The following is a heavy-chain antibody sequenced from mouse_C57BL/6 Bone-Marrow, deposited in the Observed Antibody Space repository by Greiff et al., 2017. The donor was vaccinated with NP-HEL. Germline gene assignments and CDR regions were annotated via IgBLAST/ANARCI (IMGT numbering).Heavy chain of an antibody. V-gene: IGHV2-6*03. D-gene: IGHD2-5*01. CDR2: IWSDGST. CDR1: GFSLTSYG. CDR3: ASSPYYSNSYAMDY. Sequence: AQGVESGPGLVAPSQSLSITCTVSGFSLTSYGVHWVRQPPGKGLEWLVVIWSDGSTTYNSALKSRLSISKDNSKSQVFLKMNSLQTDDTAMYYCASSPYYSNSYAMDYWGQGTSVTVSS. J-gene: IGHJ4*01.